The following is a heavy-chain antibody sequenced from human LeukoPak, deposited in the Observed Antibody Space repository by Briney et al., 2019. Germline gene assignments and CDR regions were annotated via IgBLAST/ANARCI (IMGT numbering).Heavy chain of an antibody. V-gene: IGHV3-66*01. J-gene: IGHJ4*02. Sequence: PGGSLRLSCAASGFTVSSNYVTWVRQAPGKGLEWVSVILGGGGTYYADSVKGRFTISRDNSKNTLYLQMNSLRAEDTAVCYCARGLVLTYYYFESWGQGTLVTVSS. CDR3: ARGLVLTYYYFES. D-gene: IGHD2-8*02. CDR2: ILGGGGT. CDR1: GFTVSSNY.